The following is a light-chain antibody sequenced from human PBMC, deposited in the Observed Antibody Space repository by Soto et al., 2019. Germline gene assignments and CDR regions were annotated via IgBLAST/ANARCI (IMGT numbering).Light chain of an antibody. J-gene: IGLJ1*01. CDR1: SSNIGNNA. CDR2: YDD. V-gene: IGLV1-36*01. Sequence: QSVLTQPPSVSEAPRQRVTISCSGSSSNIGNNAVNWYQQLPGKAPKLLIYYDDLLPSGVSVRFSGSKSGTSASLAISGLQSEDEADYCCAAWDDSLNGYVFGTGTKVTVL. CDR3: AAWDDSLNGYV.